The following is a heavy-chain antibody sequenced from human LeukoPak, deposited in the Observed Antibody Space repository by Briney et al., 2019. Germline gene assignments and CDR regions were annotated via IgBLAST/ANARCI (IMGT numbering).Heavy chain of an antibody. CDR2: INHSGST. J-gene: IGHJ6*02. CDR3: ARARLRGVIIIVYYGMDV. CDR1: GGSFSGYY. Sequence: SETLSLTCAVYGGSFSGYYWSWIRQPPGKGLEWIGEINHSGSTNYSQSLKSRVTISVDTSKNQFSLKLSSVTAADTAVYYCARARLRGVIIIVYYGMDVWGQGTTVTVSS. D-gene: IGHD3-10*01. V-gene: IGHV4-34*01.